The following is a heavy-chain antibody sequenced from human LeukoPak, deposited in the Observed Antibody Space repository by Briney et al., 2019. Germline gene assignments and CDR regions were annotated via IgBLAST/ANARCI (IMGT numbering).Heavy chain of an antibody. V-gene: IGHV3-21*01. Sequence: GGSLRLSCAASGFTFSSYSMNWVRQAPGKGLEWVSSISSSSSYIYYADSVKGRFTISRDNAKNSLYLQMNSLRAEDTAVYYCAKDGKPYSSWGGDYFDYWGQGTLVTVSS. CDR3: AKDGKPYSSWGGDYFDY. CDR2: ISSSSSYI. CDR1: GFTFSSYS. D-gene: IGHD6-19*01. J-gene: IGHJ4*02.